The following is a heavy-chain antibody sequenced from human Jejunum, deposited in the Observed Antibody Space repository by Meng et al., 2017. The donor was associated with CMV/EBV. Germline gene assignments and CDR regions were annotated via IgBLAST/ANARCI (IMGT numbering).Heavy chain of an antibody. J-gene: IGHJ4*02. V-gene: IGHV3-30*02. D-gene: IGHD1-26*01. CDR2: IEHDGSNK. CDR3: AKDVGY. CDR1: GFTFSNYG. Sequence: VQFVEAGGGWVQPGGSLRLSCAASGFTFSNYGIHWVRQAPGKGLEWVAFIEHDGSNKYYADSVKGRFTISRDNSKNTLYLQMNSLRVEDTAVYYCAKDVGYWGQGTLVTVSS.